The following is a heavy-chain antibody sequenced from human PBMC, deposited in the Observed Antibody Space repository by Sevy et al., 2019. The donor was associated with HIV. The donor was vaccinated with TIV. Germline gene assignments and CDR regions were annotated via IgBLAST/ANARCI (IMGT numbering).Heavy chain of an antibody. Sequence: GESLKISCAASGFTFSSYSMNWVRQAPGKGLEWVSSISSSSSYIYYADSVKGRFTISRDNAKNSLYRQMNSLRAEDTAVYYCARDGDCSSTSCYFYYYYGMDVWGQGTTVTVSS. CDR3: ARDGDCSSTSCYFYYYYGMDV. D-gene: IGHD2-2*01. CDR1: GFTFSSYS. J-gene: IGHJ6*02. V-gene: IGHV3-21*01. CDR2: ISSSSSYI.